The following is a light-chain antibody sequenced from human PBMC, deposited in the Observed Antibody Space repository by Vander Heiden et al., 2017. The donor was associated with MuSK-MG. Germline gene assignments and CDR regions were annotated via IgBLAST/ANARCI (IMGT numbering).Light chain of an antibody. CDR1: QDISNY. CDR3: QQYDNLPLT. J-gene: IGKJ4*01. V-gene: IGKV1-33*01. Sequence: DIQMTQSRSFLSASVGDRVTITCQASQDISNYLNWYQQKPGKAPKLLIYDASNLETGVPSRFSGSGSGTDFTFTISSLQPEDIATYYCQQYDNLPLTFGGGTKVEIK. CDR2: DAS.